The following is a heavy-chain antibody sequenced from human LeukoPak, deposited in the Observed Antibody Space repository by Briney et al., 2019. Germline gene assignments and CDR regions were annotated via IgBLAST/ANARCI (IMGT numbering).Heavy chain of an antibody. V-gene: IGHV4-59*01. CDR1: GGSTSSYY. Sequence: SETLSLTCTVSGGSTSSYYWSWIRQPPGKGLEWIGYIYYSGSTNYNPSLKSRVTISVDTSKNQFSLKLSSVTAADTAVYYCAREEVGATTNKDGIRYYYYMDVWGKGTTVTVSS. CDR2: IYYSGST. J-gene: IGHJ6*03. D-gene: IGHD1-26*01. CDR3: AREEVGATTNKDGIRYYYYMDV.